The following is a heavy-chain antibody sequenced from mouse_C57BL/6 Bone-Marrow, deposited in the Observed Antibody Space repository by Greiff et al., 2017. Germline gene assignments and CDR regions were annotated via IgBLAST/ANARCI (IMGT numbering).Heavy chain of an antibody. J-gene: IGHJ1*03. CDR2: IYPGDGGT. CDR3: AYVTTRVGRWYFDV. CDR1: GYAFTSYW. D-gene: IGHD2-5*01. Sequence: VQLKQSGAELVKPGASVKMSCKASGYAFTSYWMTWVKQRPGKGLEWIGEIYPGDGGTNYNEKFKGKATLTVDKSSSTAYMQLSSLTSEATAVXFCAYVTTRVGRWYFDVWGTGTTVTVSS. V-gene: IGHV1-80*01.